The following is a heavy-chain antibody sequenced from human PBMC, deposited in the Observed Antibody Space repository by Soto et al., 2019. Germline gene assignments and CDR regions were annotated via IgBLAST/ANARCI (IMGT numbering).Heavy chain of an antibody. CDR2: ISYDGSNK. CDR1: GFTFSSYA. J-gene: IGHJ6*02. Sequence: PGGSLRLSCAASGFTFSSYAMHWVRQAPGKGLEWVAVISYDGSNKYYADSVKGRFTISRDNSKNTLYLQMNSLRAEDTAVYYCARDGAIFGVVISYGMDVWGQVTTVTVS. V-gene: IGHV3-30-3*01. CDR3: ARDGAIFGVVISYGMDV. D-gene: IGHD3-3*01.